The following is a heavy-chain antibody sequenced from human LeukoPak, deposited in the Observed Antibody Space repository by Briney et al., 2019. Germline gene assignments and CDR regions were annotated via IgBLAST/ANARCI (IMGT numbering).Heavy chain of an antibody. CDR2: IYYSGST. CDR3: ARSRWLRLPDY. V-gene: IGHV4-30-4*08. J-gene: IGHJ4*02. D-gene: IGHD5-12*01. Sequence: SETLSLTCTVSGGSFSSGDYYWSWIRHPPGRGLEWMGYIYYSGSTYYNPSLKSRVTISVDTSKNQFSLKLSSVTAADTDVYYCARSRWLRLPDYWGQGTLVSVSS. CDR1: GGSFSSGDYY.